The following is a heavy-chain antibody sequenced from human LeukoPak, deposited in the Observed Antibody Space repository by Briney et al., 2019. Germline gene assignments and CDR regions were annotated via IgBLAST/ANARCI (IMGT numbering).Heavy chain of an antibody. V-gene: IGHV4-38-2*02. CDR2: IYHSGST. CDR1: GYSISSGYY. Sequence: SETLSLTCTVSGYSISSGYYWGWIRQPPGKGLEWIGSIYHSGSTYYNPSLKSRVTISVDTSKNQFSLKLSSVTAADTAVYYCARVSPTGLYNFDYWGQGTLVTVSS. CDR3: ARVSPTGLYNFDY. J-gene: IGHJ4*02. D-gene: IGHD2-8*01.